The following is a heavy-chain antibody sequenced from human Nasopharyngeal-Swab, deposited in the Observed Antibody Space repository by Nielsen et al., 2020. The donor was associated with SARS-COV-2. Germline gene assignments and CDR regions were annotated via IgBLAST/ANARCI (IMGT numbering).Heavy chain of an antibody. CDR2: IVVGSGYT. V-gene: IGHV1-58*01. J-gene: IGHJ2*01. Sequence: SVKVSCKASGFTFTSSAVQWVRQARGQRLEWIGWIVVGSGYTNYAQTFQERVTITRDMSTSTAYMEVSSLRSEDTAVYFCAADLQTTMAHWYFDLWGRGTLVTVSS. D-gene: IGHD1/OR15-1a*01. CDR3: AADLQTTMAHWYFDL. CDR1: GFTFTSSA.